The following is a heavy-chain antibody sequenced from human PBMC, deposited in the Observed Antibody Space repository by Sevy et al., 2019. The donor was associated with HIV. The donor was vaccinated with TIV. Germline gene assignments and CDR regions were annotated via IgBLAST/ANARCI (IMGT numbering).Heavy chain of an antibody. D-gene: IGHD1-1*01. J-gene: IGHJ3*02. CDR1: GFTFSSYG. CDR3: AREDNWNEGRHDAFDI. V-gene: IGHV3-33*01. Sequence: GGSLRLSCAASGFTFSSYGMHWVRQAPGKGLEWVAVIWYDGSNKYYADSVKGRFTISRDNSKNTLYLQMNSLRAEDTAVYYCAREDNWNEGRHDAFDIWGQGTMVTVSS. CDR2: IWYDGSNK.